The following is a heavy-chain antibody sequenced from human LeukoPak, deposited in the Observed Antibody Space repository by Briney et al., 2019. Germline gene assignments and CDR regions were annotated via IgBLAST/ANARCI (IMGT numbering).Heavy chain of an antibody. CDR2: IYHSGST. CDR3: ARGTAFDY. J-gene: IGHJ4*02. CDR1: GDSISSTKW. Sequence: PSETLSLTCAVSGDSISSTKWWSWVRQPPGKGLEWIGEIYHSGSTNYNPSLKNRVTISVDKSKNQFSLRLSSVTAADTAVYYCARGTAFDYWGQGTLVTVSS. D-gene: IGHD2-2*01. V-gene: IGHV4-4*02.